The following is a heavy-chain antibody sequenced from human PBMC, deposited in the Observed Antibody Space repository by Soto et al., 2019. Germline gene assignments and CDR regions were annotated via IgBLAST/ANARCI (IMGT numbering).Heavy chain of an antibody. CDR3: TRDRSGWPASSKYFQH. J-gene: IGHJ1*01. D-gene: IGHD1-26*01. Sequence: GGSLRLSCAASGFTFSSYSMNWVRQAPGKGLEWVGFIRSKAYGGTTEYAASVKGRFTISRDDSKSIAYLQVNSLKTEDTAVYYCTRDRSGWPASSKYFQHCGPGTLVTVSS. V-gene: IGHV3-49*04. CDR1: GFTFSSYS. CDR2: IRSKAYGGTT.